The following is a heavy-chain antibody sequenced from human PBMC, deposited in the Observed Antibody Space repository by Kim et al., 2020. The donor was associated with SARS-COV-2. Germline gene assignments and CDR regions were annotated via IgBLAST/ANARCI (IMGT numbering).Heavy chain of an antibody. CDR2: IDPSDSYT. J-gene: IGHJ3*02. V-gene: IGHV5-10-1*01. Sequence: GESLKISCKGSGYSFTSYWISWVRQMPGKGLEWMGRIDPSDSYTNYSPSFQGHVTISADKSISTAYLQWSSLKASDTAMYYCARHFEYSSPERDAFDIWGQGTMVTVSS. D-gene: IGHD6-6*01. CDR3: ARHFEYSSPERDAFDI. CDR1: GYSFTSYW.